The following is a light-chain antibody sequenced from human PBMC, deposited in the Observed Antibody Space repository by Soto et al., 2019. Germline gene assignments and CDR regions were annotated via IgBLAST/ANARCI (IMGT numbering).Light chain of an antibody. V-gene: IGKV3-15*01. CDR3: QQYNKWPWT. J-gene: IGKJ1*01. CDR2: GAS. CDR1: QSVGNN. Sequence: VMTQSPGTLSVSPRERVTLSCRASQSVGNNLAWHQQKPGQAPRLLIYGASTRATGIPARFSGGGSGREYTPTISSLLSVDFAVYSCQQYNKWPWTFGQGTKVDIK.